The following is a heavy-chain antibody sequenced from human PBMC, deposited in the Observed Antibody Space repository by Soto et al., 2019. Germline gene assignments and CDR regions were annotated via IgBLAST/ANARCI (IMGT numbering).Heavy chain of an antibody. CDR2: IGSSSSYT. J-gene: IGHJ4*02. V-gene: IGHV3-11*05. CDR1: GFPFSDYY. CDR3: ARMRPTGYYNY. Sequence: QVQLVESGGDLVKPGGSLILSCAASGFPFSDYYMSWIRQAPGKGLEWVSSIGSSSSYTNYADSVKGRSTISRDNAKNSLYLQMYSLRAEDTAVYYCARMRPTGYYNYWGQGTVVTVSA. D-gene: IGHD3-9*01.